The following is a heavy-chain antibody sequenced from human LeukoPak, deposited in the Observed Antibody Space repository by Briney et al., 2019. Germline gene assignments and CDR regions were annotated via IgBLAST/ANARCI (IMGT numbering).Heavy chain of an antibody. CDR3: ARGGKLEQLVLFYYYYMDV. CDR1: GYTFTSYG. D-gene: IGHD6-6*01. Sequence: ASVKVSCKASGYTFTSYGISWVRQAPGQGLEWMGWISAYNGNTNYAQKLQGRVTMTTDTSTSTAYMELRSLRSDDTAVYYCARGGKLEQLVLFYYYYMDVWAKGPRSPSP. J-gene: IGHJ6*03. CDR2: ISAYNGNT. V-gene: IGHV1-18*01.